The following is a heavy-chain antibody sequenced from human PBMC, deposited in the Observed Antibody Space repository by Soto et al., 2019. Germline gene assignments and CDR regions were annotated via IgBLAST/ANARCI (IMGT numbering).Heavy chain of an antibody. CDR3: ARDSRSTTTYGLDV. V-gene: IGHV4-30-2*01. Sequence: QLQLQESGSGLVKPSQTLSLSCAVSGGSISSGGYSWSWIRLPPGKGLEWIGYIYNSETTNYNPSRKSRVTISVDRSKNHLSLKLKSVTPAATALYYCARDSRSTTTYGLDVWGQGTTVTVSS. J-gene: IGHJ6*02. CDR2: IYNSETT. D-gene: IGHD4-4*01. CDR1: GGSISSGGYS.